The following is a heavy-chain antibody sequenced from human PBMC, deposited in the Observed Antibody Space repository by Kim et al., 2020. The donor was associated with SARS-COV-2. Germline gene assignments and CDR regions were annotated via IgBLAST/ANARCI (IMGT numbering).Heavy chain of an antibody. Sequence: SETLSLTCAVYGGSFSGYYWSWISQPPGKGLEWIGEINHSGSTNYNPSLKSRVTISVDTSKNQFSLKLSSVTAADTAVYYCARVAGYYYGSGSYYKRRDAFDIWGQGTMVTVSS. CDR2: INHSGST. J-gene: IGHJ3*02. CDR3: ARVAGYYYGSGSYYKRRDAFDI. V-gene: IGHV4-34*01. D-gene: IGHD3-10*01. CDR1: GGSFSGYY.